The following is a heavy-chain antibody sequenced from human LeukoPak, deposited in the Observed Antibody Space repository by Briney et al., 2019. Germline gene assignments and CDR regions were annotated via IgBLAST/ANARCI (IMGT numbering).Heavy chain of an antibody. CDR3: AKGSKGTYDY. Sequence: GGSLRLSCVASGFTFSSYVMTWVRQAPGMGLEWVSSIIGNGDSTYYADSVKGRFTISRDNSKNTLYLQMNSLRAEDTAIYYCAKGSKGTYDYWGQGTLVTVS. V-gene: IGHV3-23*01. J-gene: IGHJ4*02. CDR1: GFTFSSYV. CDR2: IIGNGDST.